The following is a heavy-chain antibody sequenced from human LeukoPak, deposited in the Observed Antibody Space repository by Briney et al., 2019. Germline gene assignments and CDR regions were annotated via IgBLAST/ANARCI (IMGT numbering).Heavy chain of an antibody. CDR1: GDSINAYY. CDR3: AREHNTVQDY. V-gene: IGHV4-59*01. Sequence: PSETLSLTCTVSGDSINAYYWSWIRQPPGKGLEWIGYIYYSGSTNYNSSLKSRVTISVDTSKNQFSLKLSSVTAADTAVYYCAREHNTVQDYWGQGTLVTVSS. J-gene: IGHJ4*02. CDR2: IYYSGST. D-gene: IGHD2-8*02.